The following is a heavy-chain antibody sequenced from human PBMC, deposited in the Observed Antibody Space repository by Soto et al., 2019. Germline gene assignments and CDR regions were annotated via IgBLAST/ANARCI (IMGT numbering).Heavy chain of an antibody. D-gene: IGHD2-15*01. CDR1: GCPFSSSSHY. CDR3: ARHHFYCTGGSCYLQAYHYYGLDV. V-gene: IGHV4-39*01. Sequence: SETLSLTCTSFGCPFSSSSHYWGWIRQPPGKGLEWLGTMFYFGSTYYNPSLESRVTISVDPSKNQFSLKLSSVTAADTAVYYCARHHFYCTGGSCYLQAYHYYGLDVWGQGTTVTVS. J-gene: IGHJ6*02. CDR2: MFYFGST.